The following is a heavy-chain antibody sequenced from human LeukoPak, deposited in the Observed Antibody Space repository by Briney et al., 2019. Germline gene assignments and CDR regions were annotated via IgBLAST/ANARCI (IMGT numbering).Heavy chain of an antibody. V-gene: IGHV3-30-3*01. J-gene: IGHJ4*02. CDR1: GFAFSSYA. Sequence: GGSLRLSCAASGFAFSSYAMHWVRQAPGKGLEWVAVTSSDGNIKYYADSVKGRFTISRDNSKNTLYLQMNSLRGEDTGVYYCARDPVPATARHFDYWGQGTLVTVSS. CDR2: TSSDGNIK. CDR3: ARDPVPATARHFDY. D-gene: IGHD1-1*01.